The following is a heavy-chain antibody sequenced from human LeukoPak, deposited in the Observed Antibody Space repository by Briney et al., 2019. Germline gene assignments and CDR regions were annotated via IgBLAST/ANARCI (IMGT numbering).Heavy chain of an antibody. D-gene: IGHD1-1*01. J-gene: IGHJ6*03. CDR1: GGSFSGYY. CDR2: IYYSGST. V-gene: IGHV4-34*01. CDR3: ARDDTGGGDYYYYMDV. Sequence: SETLSLTCAVYGGSFSGYYWSWIRQPPGKGLEWIGYIYYSGSTYYNPSLKSRVTVSVDTSKNQFSLRLTSVTAADTAIYYCARDDTGGGDYYYYMDVWGKGTTVTVSS.